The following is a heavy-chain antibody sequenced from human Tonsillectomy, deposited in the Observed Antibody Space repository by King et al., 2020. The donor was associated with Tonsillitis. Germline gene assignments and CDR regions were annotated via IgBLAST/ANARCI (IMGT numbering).Heavy chain of an antibody. D-gene: IGHD4-17*01. CDR3: AGLYGDSAGLG. V-gene: IGHV3-7*03. CDR2: IKYDESEK. Sequence: VQLVVSGGGLVQPGGSLRLSCAASGFTFSNYWMSWVRQAPGKGLEWVANIKYDESEKYFGDSVRGRFSISRDNARKSLYRQMSSLKVGDTAVYYCAGLYGDSAGLGWGLGXLVTVSS. J-gene: IGHJ4*02. CDR1: GFTFSNYW.